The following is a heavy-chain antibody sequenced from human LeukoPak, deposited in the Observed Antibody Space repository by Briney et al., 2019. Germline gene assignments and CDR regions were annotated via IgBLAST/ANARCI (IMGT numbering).Heavy chain of an antibody. CDR2: ISGNGGST. V-gene: IGHV3-64D*06. Sequence: GGSLRLSCSASGFTFNSYAMHCVRQTPGKGLEYVSAISGNGGSTYYPDSMKDRFTISRDNSKSTLYLQMSSLRPEDTAVYYCVKDAASSSSRFDYWGEGALVTVSS. J-gene: IGHJ4*02. CDR1: GFTFNSYA. CDR3: VKDAASSSSRFDY. D-gene: IGHD6-13*01.